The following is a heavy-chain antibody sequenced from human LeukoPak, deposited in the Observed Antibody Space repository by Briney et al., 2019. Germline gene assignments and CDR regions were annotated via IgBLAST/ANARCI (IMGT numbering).Heavy chain of an antibody. V-gene: IGHV3-48*03. J-gene: IGHJ6*02. Sequence: GGSLRLSCAASGFTFSSYEMNWVRQAPGKGLEWVSYISSSGSTIYYADSVKGRFTISRDSAKNSLYLQMNSLRAEDTAVYYCANYGSANYYYYGMDVWGQGTTVTVSS. CDR1: GFTFSSYE. D-gene: IGHD3-10*01. CDR3: ANYGSANYYYYGMDV. CDR2: ISSSGSTI.